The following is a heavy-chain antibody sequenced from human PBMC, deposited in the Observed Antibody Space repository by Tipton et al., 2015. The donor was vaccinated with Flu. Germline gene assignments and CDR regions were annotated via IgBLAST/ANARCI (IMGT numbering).Heavy chain of an antibody. J-gene: IGHJ5*02. CDR2: IKPDGSEK. V-gene: IGHV3-7*01. Sequence: SLRLSCAASGFNVSSNYMSWVRQAPGKGLEWVADIKPDGSEKNYVDSVRGRFTISRDNVKNSLYLQMNNLRAEDTAVYFCVRDETSVKWGPWGQGTLVTVSS. CDR1: GFNVSSNY. CDR3: VRDETSVKWGP. D-gene: IGHD4-11*01.